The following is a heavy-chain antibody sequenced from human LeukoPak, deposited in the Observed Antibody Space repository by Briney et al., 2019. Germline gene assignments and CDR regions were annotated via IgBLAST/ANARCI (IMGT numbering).Heavy chain of an antibody. Sequence: GGSLRLSCAASGFTFSSYWMSWVRQAPGKGLEWVANIKQDGSEKYYVDSVKGRFTISRDNAKNSLYLQMNSLRAEDTAVYYCARDTGYCSSTSCYRNYYYMDVWGKGTMVTVSS. V-gene: IGHV3-7*01. CDR3: ARDTGYCSSTSCYRNYYYMDV. CDR1: GFTFSSYW. J-gene: IGHJ6*03. CDR2: IKQDGSEK. D-gene: IGHD2-2*02.